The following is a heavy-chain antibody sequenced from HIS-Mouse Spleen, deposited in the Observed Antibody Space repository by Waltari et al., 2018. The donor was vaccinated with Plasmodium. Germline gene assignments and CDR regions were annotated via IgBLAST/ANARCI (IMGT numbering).Heavy chain of an antibody. Sequence: EVQLVESGGGLVQPGGSLRLSCAASGFTFSSYWMSWVRQAPGKGLGWVANRKQDGSEKYYVDSVKGRLTSSRDNAKNSLYLQMNSLRAEDTAVYYCASSWYWYFDLWGRGTLVTVSS. D-gene: IGHD6-13*01. CDR3: ASSWYWYFDL. J-gene: IGHJ2*01. CDR1: GFTFSSYW. CDR2: RKQDGSEK. V-gene: IGHV3-7*01.